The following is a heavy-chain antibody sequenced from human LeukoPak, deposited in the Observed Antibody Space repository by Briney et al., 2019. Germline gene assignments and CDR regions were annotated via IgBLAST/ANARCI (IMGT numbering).Heavy chain of an antibody. CDR3: ARDAYYYDSSGYYYPRDY. Sequence: GASVKVSCKASGYTFTSYGISWVRQAPGQGLEWMGWISAYNGNTNYAQKLQGRVTMTTDTSTSTAYMELRSLRSDDTAVYYCARDAYYYDSSGYYYPRDYWGQGTLVTVSS. D-gene: IGHD3-22*01. V-gene: IGHV1-18*01. CDR2: ISAYNGNT. J-gene: IGHJ4*02. CDR1: GYTFTSYG.